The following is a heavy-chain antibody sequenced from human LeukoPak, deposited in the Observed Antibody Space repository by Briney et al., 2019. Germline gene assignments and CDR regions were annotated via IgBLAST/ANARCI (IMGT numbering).Heavy chain of an antibody. CDR3: ARSEQQSPRFGYYYYMDV. J-gene: IGHJ6*03. Sequence: SETPSLTCPVSGGSINSGDYYWSWVRQPPEKGLGWVGHIYYSGSTNYNPSLKSRVTISVDKSKNQFSLKLSSVTAADTAVYYCARSEQQSPRFGYYYYMDVWGKGTTVTVSS. V-gene: IGHV4-30-4*01. D-gene: IGHD6-13*01. CDR1: GGSINSGDYY. CDR2: IYYSGST.